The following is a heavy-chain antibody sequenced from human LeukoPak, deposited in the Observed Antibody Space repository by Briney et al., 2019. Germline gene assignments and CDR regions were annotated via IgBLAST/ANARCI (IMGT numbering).Heavy chain of an antibody. Sequence: SETLSLTRTVSGYSISSGYYWGWIRQPPVKGLEWIGSIYHSGSTYYNPSLKSRVTISVDTSKNQFSLKLSSVTAADTAVYYCARAVHSSSALDFWGQGTLVTVSS. D-gene: IGHD6-13*01. J-gene: IGHJ4*02. V-gene: IGHV4-38-2*02. CDR1: GYSISSGYY. CDR3: ARAVHSSSALDF. CDR2: IYHSGST.